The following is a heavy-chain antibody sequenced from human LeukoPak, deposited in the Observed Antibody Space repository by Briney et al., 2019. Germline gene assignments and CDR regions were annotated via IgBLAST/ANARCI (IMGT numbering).Heavy chain of an antibody. CDR3: ARDQQYYYDSIGSI. Sequence: GGSLRLSCAASGFTFTNYAMHWVRQAPGKGLEWVAVISYDGNNKYYADSVKGRFTISRDNSKNTLYLQMSSLSTEDTAVYYCARDQQYYYDSIGSIWGQGTMVTVSS. J-gene: IGHJ3*02. V-gene: IGHV3-30-3*01. D-gene: IGHD3-22*01. CDR2: ISYDGNNK. CDR1: GFTFTNYA.